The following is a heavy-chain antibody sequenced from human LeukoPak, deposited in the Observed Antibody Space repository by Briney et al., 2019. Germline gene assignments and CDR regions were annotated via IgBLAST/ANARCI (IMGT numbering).Heavy chain of an antibody. CDR3: ASTTGDRDY. CDR2: ISGSSTYI. J-gene: IGHJ4*02. V-gene: IGHV3-21*01. D-gene: IGHD7-27*01. CDR1: GFTFSSYA. Sequence: GGSLRLSCAASGFTFSSYAMNWVRQAPGKGLEWVSYISGSSTYIYYVDSLKGRFTISRDNAKNSLYLQMNSLRVEDTAVYYCASTTGDRDYWGQGTLVNVSS.